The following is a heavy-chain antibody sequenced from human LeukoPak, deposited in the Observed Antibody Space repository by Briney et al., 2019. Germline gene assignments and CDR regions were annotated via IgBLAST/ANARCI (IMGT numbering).Heavy chain of an antibody. Sequence: QSGGSLRLSCAVSGFTFSSYAMSWVRQAPGKGLEWVSAISGSGGSTYYADSVKGRFTISRDNSKNTLYLQMNSLRAEDTAVYYCAKDQGCSSTSCYKHSFDYWGQGTLVTVSS. D-gene: IGHD2-2*02. CDR1: GFTFSSYA. V-gene: IGHV3-23*01. CDR3: AKDQGCSSTSCYKHSFDY. CDR2: ISGSGGST. J-gene: IGHJ4*02.